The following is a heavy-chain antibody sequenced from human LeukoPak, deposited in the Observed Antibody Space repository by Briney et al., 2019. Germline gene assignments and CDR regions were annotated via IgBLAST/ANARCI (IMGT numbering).Heavy chain of an antibody. D-gene: IGHD5-18*01. J-gene: IGHJ3*02. CDR2: ISYDGSNK. Sequence: PGGSLRLSCAASGFTFSSYAMHWVRQAPGKGLEWVAVISYDGSNKYYADSVKGRFTISRDNSKNTLYLQMNSLRAEDTAVYYCAREGYSYGLAYDAFDIWGQGTMVTVSS. CDR3: AREGYSYGLAYDAFDI. V-gene: IGHV3-30*04. CDR1: GFTFSSYA.